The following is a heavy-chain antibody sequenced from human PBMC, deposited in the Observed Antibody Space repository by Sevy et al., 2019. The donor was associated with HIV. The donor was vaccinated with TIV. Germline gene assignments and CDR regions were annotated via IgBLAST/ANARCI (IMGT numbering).Heavy chain of an antibody. CDR1: GFTVSNNY. CDR2: IYSGGRT. D-gene: IGHD3-10*01. V-gene: IGHV3-53*01. CDR3: GRAGQYYYGSGNYSYG. J-gene: IGHJ4*02. Sequence: GGSLRLSCAVSGFTVSNNYMTWVRQAPGKGLEWVSVIYSGGRTEYADSVKGRFSNSRDNSKNTLYLEMNSLRVEATAVYYCGRAGQYYYGSGNYSYGWGQGTLVTVSS.